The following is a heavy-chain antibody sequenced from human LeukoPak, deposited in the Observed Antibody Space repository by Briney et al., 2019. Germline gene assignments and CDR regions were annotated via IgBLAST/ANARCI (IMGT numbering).Heavy chain of an antibody. J-gene: IGHJ3*02. CDR3: ARVENVIYYDSRAGAFEI. CDR1: GGSISSGGYY. V-gene: IGHV4-31*03. Sequence: SETLSLTCTVSGGSISSGGYYWRWIRQHPGKGLEWIGYIYYSGSTYYNPSLKSRVSISVDTSKNQFSLKLSSVTAADTAVYYCARVENVIYYDSRAGAFEIWGQGTMVTVSS. D-gene: IGHD3-22*01. CDR2: IYYSGST.